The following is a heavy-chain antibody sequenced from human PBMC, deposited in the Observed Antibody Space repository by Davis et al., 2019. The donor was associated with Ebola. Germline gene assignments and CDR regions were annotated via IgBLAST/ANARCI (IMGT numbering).Heavy chain of an antibody. Sequence: GGSLRLSCAASGFTFSSYEMNWVRQAPGKGLEWVSYISSSGSTIYYADSVKGRFTISRDNAKNSLYLQMNSLRAEDTAVYYCARAPRFCTGDTCYSGIADSWGQGTLVTVSS. V-gene: IGHV3-48*03. CDR1: GFTFSSYE. CDR3: ARAPRFCTGDTCYSGIADS. J-gene: IGHJ4*02. CDR2: ISSSGSTI. D-gene: IGHD2-8*02.